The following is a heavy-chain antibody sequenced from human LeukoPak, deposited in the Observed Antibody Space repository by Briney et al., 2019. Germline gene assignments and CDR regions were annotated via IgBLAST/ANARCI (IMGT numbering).Heavy chain of an antibody. Sequence: SETLSLTCAVYGGSFSGYYWSWIRQPPGKGLEWIGEINHSGSTNYNPSLKSRVTISVDTSKNQFSLKLSSVTAADTAVYYCARGYYSVSAKNWFDPWGQGTLVTVSS. CDR2: INHSGST. D-gene: IGHD3-10*01. V-gene: IGHV4-34*01. CDR3: ARGYYSVSAKNWFDP. J-gene: IGHJ5*02. CDR1: GGSFSGYY.